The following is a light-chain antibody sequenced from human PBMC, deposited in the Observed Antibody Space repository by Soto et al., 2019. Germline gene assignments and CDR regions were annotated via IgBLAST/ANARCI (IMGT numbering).Light chain of an antibody. CDR2: AAS. J-gene: IGKJ1*01. V-gene: IGKV1-39*01. Sequence: DIQMTQSPSSLSASVGDRVTITCRASQTISSFLNWYQQKPGKDPKLLISAASSLQSGVPARFGGSGSGTDYTLTISSLQPEDFATYYCQRSYSSPWTFGQGTKVEIK. CDR3: QRSYSSPWT. CDR1: QTISSF.